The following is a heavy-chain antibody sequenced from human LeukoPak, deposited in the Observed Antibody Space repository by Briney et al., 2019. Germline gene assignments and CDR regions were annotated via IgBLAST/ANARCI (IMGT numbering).Heavy chain of an antibody. CDR2: IYHSGST. V-gene: IGHV4-4*02. J-gene: IGHJ4*02. CDR3: ARDRGTWNDDGFDY. D-gene: IGHD1-1*01. CDR1: GGSISSSNW. Sequence: SETLSLTCAVYGGSISSSNWWSWVRQPPGKGLEWIGEIYHSGSTNYNPSLKSRVTMSVDTSKNQFSLKLSSVTAADTAVYYCARDRGTWNDDGFDYWGQGTLVTVSS.